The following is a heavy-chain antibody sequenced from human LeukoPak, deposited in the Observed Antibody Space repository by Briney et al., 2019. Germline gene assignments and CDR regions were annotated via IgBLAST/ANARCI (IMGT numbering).Heavy chain of an antibody. CDR2: INAGNGNT. D-gene: IGHD6-6*01. CDR3: VGSSSSDAFDI. V-gene: IGHV1-3*01. J-gene: IGHJ3*02. Sequence: ASVKVSCTASGYTFTSYAMHWVRQAPGQRLEWMGWINAGNGNTKYSQKFQGRVTITRDTSASTAYMELSSLRSEDTAVYYCVGSSSSDAFDIWGQGTMVTVSS. CDR1: GYTFTSYA.